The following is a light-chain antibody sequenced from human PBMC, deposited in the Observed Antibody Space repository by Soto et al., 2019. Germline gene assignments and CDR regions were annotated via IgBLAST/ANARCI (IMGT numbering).Light chain of an antibody. CDR3: CSYAGDTIYVI. V-gene: IGLV2-23*01. Sequence: QSALTQPASVSGSPGQSITISCTGTSSDVGSYNLVSWYQQHPGKVPKLIIYDDSKRPSGVSNRFSGSKSGNTASLTISGLQAEDEADYYCCSYAGDTIYVIFGGGTKLTVL. CDR2: DDS. CDR1: SSDVGSYNL. J-gene: IGLJ2*01.